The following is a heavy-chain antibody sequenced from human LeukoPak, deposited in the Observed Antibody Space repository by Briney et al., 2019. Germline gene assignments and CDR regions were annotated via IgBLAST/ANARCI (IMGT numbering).Heavy chain of an antibody. CDR3: ASDKPSNSGSYRFDY. CDR1: GFTFNTYA. Sequence: GGSLRLSCAASGFTFNTYAMHWVRQAPGKGLEWVALISYDGSNKYYADSVKGRFTISRDNSKNTLYLQMNSLRAEETAVYYCASDKPSNSGSYRFDYWGQGTLVTVSS. CDR2: ISYDGSNK. D-gene: IGHD1-26*01. V-gene: IGHV3-30-3*01. J-gene: IGHJ4*02.